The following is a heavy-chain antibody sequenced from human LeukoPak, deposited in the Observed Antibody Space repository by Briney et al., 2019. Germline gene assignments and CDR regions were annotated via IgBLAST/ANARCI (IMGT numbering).Heavy chain of an antibody. J-gene: IGHJ5*02. CDR3: ARERSYCSGATCSLDL. CDR2: TGLSSSYI. D-gene: IGHD2-15*01. CDR1: GFAFSAYS. V-gene: IGHV3-21*01. Sequence: PGGSLRLSCAASGFAFSAYSVSWVRQAPGKGLEWIASTGLSSSYIGYADSVKGRFSISRDNGENSVYLQMNSLRAEDTAVYFCARERSYCSGATCSLDLWGQGTLVTVSS.